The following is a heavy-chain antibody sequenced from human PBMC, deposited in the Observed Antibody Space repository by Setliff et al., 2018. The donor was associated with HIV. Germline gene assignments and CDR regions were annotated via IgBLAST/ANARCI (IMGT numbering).Heavy chain of an antibody. CDR2: IYLGDSDT. D-gene: IGHD2-15*01. Sequence: PGESRKTSCKRSAYSFSTYWIGWVSQMPGKGLEWMGIIYLGDSDTRYSPSFQGQVTISADKSISTAYLQCSSLKASDTAMYYCARLGGICSGGSCTALAYTMDVWGQGTTVTVSS. V-gene: IGHV5-51*01. CDR1: AYSFSTYW. J-gene: IGHJ6*02. CDR3: ARLGGICSGGSCTALAYTMDV.